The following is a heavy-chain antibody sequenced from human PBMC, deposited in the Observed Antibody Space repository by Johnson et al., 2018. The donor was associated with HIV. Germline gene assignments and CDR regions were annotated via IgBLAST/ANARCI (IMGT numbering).Heavy chain of an antibody. V-gene: IGHV3-9*01. D-gene: IGHD4-23*01. J-gene: IGHJ3*02. CDR1: GFTFDDYA. Sequence: VQLVESGGGLVQPGRSLRLSCAASGFTFDDYAMHCVRQAPGKGLEWVSGISWNSGSIGYADSGKGRFTISRDNAKNSLYLQMNSLRAEDTAVYYCAKESETYGGNIGFEHPFDIWGQGTMVTVSS. CDR2: ISWNSGSI. CDR3: AKESETYGGNIGFEHPFDI.